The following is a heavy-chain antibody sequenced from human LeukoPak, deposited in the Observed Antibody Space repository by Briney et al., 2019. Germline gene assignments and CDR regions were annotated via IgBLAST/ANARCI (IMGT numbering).Heavy chain of an antibody. Sequence: SETLSLTCTVSGGSISGYYWSWIRQPPGKGLEWIGYIYYSGSTNYNPPLKSRVTISVDTSKNQFSLKLSSVTAADTAVYYCARVNWNSGYYFDYWGQGTLVTVSS. CDR3: ARVNWNSGYYFDY. D-gene: IGHD1-7*01. CDR1: GGSISGYY. V-gene: IGHV4-59*01. CDR2: IYYSGST. J-gene: IGHJ4*02.